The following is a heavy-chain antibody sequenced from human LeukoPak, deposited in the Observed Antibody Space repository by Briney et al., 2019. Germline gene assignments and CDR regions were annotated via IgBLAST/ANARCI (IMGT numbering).Heavy chain of an antibody. CDR1: GFTFSSYS. J-gene: IGHJ4*02. CDR3: ARDTDYGDSGLDY. CDR2: FSSSSSYI. Sequence: GGSLRLSCAASGFTFSSYSMNWVRQAPGKGLEWVSPFSSSSSYIDYADSVKGRFTISRDNAKNSLYLQMNSLRAEDTAVYYCARDTDYGDSGLDYWGQGTLVTVSS. V-gene: IGHV3-21*01. D-gene: IGHD4-17*01.